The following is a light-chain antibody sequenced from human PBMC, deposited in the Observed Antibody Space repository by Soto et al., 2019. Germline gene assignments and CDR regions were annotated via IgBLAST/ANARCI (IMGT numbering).Light chain of an antibody. J-gene: IGLJ1*01. CDR2: DVS. Sequence: QSVLTQPRSVSGSPGQSVTISCTGTSSDVGGYNYVSWYQQHPGRAPKVMIYDVSKRPSGVPDRFSGSKSGNTASLTISLQAEDEADYYCCSYAGSYTYVFGTGTKV. V-gene: IGLV2-11*01. CDR3: CSYAGSYTYV. CDR1: SSDVGGYNY.